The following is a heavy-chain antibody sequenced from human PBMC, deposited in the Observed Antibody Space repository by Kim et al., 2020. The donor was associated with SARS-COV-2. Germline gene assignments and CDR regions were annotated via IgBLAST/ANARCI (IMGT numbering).Heavy chain of an antibody. CDR1: GFTFSSYS. J-gene: IGHJ4*02. Sequence: GGSLRLSCVASGFTFSSYSMNWVRQAPGKGLEWVSFISSSDSHRAYADSVKGRFTISRDNAMNSVYLQMNSLRAEDTAVYYCARDWRDCGGDCSSRSSGDWGQGTLVTVSS. V-gene: IGHV3-21*01. CDR3: ARDWRDCGGDCSSRSSGD. D-gene: IGHD2-21*01. CDR2: ISSSDSHR.